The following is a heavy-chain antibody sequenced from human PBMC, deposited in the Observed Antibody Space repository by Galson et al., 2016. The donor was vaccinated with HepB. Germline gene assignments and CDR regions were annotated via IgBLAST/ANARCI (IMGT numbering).Heavy chain of an antibody. J-gene: IGHJ4*02. D-gene: IGHD3-3*01. CDR2: ISDDGSNR. Sequence: SLRLSCAASGFTFSSYAMHWVRQAPGKGLEWVAVISDDGSNRYYADSVKGRFIVSRDNSKNRLYLQMNSLRREDTAVYFCARDYKRITIYGVVPTVSFHYDHWGQGTLVKVSS. CDR3: ARDYKRITIYGVVPTVSFHYDH. CDR1: GFTFSSYA. V-gene: IGHV3-30-3*01.